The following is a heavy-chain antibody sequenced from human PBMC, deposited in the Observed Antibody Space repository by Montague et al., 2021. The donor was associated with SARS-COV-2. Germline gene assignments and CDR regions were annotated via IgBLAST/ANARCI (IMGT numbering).Heavy chain of an antibody. V-gene: IGHV4-39*01. CDR1: GGSISSSSYY. CDR3: ARPLNLYYYGSGSYSSWFDP. J-gene: IGHJ5*02. CDR2: IYYSGST. Sequence: SETLSLTCTVSGGSISSSSYYWGWIRQPPGKWLEWIGSIYYSGSTYYNPSLKSRVTISVDTSKNQFSLKLSSVTAADTAVYYCARPLNLYYYGSGSYSSWFDPWGQGTLVTVSS. D-gene: IGHD3-10*01.